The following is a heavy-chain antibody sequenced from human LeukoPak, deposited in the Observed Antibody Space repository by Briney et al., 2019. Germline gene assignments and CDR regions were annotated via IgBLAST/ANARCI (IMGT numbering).Heavy chain of an antibody. J-gene: IGHJ3*02. V-gene: IGHV3-20*01. CDR3: ARDSGYCSSTSCFDDAFDI. Sequence: GGSLRLSCAASGLTFDDYGMSWVRQAPGKGLEWVSGINWNGGSTGYADSVKGRFTISRDNAKNSLYLQMNSLRAEDTALYHCARDSGYCSSTSCFDDAFDIWGQGTMVTVSS. CDR1: GLTFDDYG. D-gene: IGHD2-2*01. CDR2: INWNGGST.